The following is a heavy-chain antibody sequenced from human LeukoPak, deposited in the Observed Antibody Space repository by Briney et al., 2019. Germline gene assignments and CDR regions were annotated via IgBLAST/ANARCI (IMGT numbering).Heavy chain of an antibody. CDR2: IYHSGST. V-gene: IGHV4-4*02. D-gene: IGHD5-18*01. CDR3: ARHRAAMDFFDY. Sequence: QPSETLSLTCAVSGGSISSSNWWSWVRQPPGKGLEWIGEIYHSGSTNYNPSLKSRVTISVDTSKNQFSLKLSSVTAADTAVYYCARHRAAMDFFDYWGQGTLVTVSS. J-gene: IGHJ4*02. CDR1: GGSISSSNW.